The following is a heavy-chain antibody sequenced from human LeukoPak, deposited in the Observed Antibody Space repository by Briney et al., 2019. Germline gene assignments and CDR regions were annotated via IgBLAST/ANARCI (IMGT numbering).Heavy chain of an antibody. D-gene: IGHD4-17*01. Sequence: GGSLRLSCAASGFTFSSYSMNWVRQAPGKGLEWVSSISSSSRHIYYADSVKGRFTIFRDDAKNSLFLQMDSLRIEDTAMYYCVRDFSTVTTAYLHHWGQGTLLTVSS. CDR3: VRDFSTVTTAYLHH. V-gene: IGHV3-21*04. CDR2: ISSSSRHI. J-gene: IGHJ1*01. CDR1: GFTFSSYS.